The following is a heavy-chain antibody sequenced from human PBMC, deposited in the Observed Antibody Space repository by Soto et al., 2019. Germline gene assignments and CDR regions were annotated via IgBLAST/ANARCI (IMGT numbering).Heavy chain of an antibody. CDR3: VKGEYYYDSSGYYPFDY. Sequence: GGSLRLSCAVSGFRFDGYAMHWVRQAPGKGLEYVSSISCNGGIIHYADSVKGRFTISRDNSKNTQYLQMSSLRADDTAVYYCVKGEYYYDSSGYYPFDYWGQGTLVTVSS. J-gene: IGHJ4*02. CDR1: GFRFDGYA. D-gene: IGHD3-22*01. V-gene: IGHV3-64D*06. CDR2: ISCNGGII.